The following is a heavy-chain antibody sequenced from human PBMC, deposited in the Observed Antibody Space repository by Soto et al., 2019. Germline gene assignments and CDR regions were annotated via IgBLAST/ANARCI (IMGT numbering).Heavy chain of an antibody. D-gene: IGHD2-2*01. V-gene: IGHV5-10-1*01. CDR1: GYNFTSYW. Sequence: GESLKISCKGSGYNFTSYWITWVRQVPGKGLEWMGRIDPSDSYTSYSPSLQGHVTISADKSTSTAYLQWGSLKASDTAMYYCARDPTLIVVIPVGDVLAVRGQGTTVTVSS. CDR2: IDPSDSYT. J-gene: IGHJ6*02. CDR3: ARDPTLIVVIPVGDVLAV.